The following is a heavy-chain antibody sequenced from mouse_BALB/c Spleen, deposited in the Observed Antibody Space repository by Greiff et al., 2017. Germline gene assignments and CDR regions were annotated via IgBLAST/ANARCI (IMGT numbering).Heavy chain of an antibody. CDR1: GYTFTSYW. CDR3: TRLSTTSGYYAMDY. Sequence: QVQLQQPGAELVRPGASVKLSCKASGYTFTSYWINWVKQRPGQGLEWIGNIYPSDSYTNYNQKFKDKATLTVDKSSSTAYMQLSSPTSEDSAVYYCTRLSTTSGYYAMDYWGQGTSVTVSS. D-gene: IGHD2-4*01. CDR2: IYPSDSYT. J-gene: IGHJ4*01. V-gene: IGHV1-69*02.